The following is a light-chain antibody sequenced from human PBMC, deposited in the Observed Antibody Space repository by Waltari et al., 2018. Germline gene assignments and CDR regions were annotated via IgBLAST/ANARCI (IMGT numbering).Light chain of an antibody. Sequence: EIVMTQSPATLSVSPGEGATLSCRASQSVSSNLAWYQQRPGQAPRLLLYGASTRATGIPARFSGSGSGTEFTLTISSLQSEDSAVYYCHQYSSWPPMFTFGQGTKLEIK. V-gene: IGKV3-15*01. CDR3: HQYSSWPPMFT. CDR1: QSVSSN. CDR2: GAS. J-gene: IGKJ2*01.